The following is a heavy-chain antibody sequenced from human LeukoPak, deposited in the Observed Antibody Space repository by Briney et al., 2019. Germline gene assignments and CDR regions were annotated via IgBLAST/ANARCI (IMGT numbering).Heavy chain of an antibody. CDR1: GFTFSTYS. CDR3: ARGRSPPGVPAPGQRFDP. D-gene: IGHD2-2*01. CDR2: ISSGSSAI. V-gene: IGHV3-48*02. Sequence: PGGSLRLSCAASGFTFSTYSMNWVRQAPGKGLEWGSYISSGSSAIYYADSVKGRFIISRDNAKNSLYLQMNSLRDEDTAVYYCARGRSPPGVPAPGQRFDPWGQGTLATVSS. J-gene: IGHJ5*02.